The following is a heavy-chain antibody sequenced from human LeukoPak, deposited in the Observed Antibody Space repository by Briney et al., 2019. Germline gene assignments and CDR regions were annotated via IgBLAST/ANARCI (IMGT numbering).Heavy chain of an antibody. J-gene: IGHJ4*02. CDR3: AKGSAAGRPYYFDY. V-gene: IGHV3-21*04. CDR2: ISSSSNYM. CDR1: GFTFSSYW. D-gene: IGHD6-25*01. Sequence: GGSLRLSCAASGFTFSSYWMSWVRQAPGKGLEWVSFISSSSNYMSYADSVKGRFTISRDNAKNSLYLQMNSLRAEDAAVYFCAKGSAAGRPYYFDYWGQGTLVTVSS.